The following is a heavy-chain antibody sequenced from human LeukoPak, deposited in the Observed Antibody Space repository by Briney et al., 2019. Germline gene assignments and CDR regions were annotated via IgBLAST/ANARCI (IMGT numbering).Heavy chain of an antibody. J-gene: IGHJ4*02. V-gene: IGHV3-74*01. D-gene: IGHD3-16*01. Sequence: GALLLSCSASCFTFITYWLYWVRQAPGKGLVWVSRIHGDEVTTAYADSMKGRFTISRDNAKNTLYLQMNSLSVEDTAVYYCARGGTYSLSPLDYWGQGTLVTVSS. CDR2: IHGDEVTT. CDR3: ARGGTYSLSPLDY. CDR1: CFTFITYW.